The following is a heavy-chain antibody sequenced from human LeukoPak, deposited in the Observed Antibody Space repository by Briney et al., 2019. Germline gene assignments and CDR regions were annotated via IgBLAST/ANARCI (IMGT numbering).Heavy chain of an antibody. D-gene: IGHD6-6*01. V-gene: IGHV1-18*01. CDR3: ARDPHISSNAFDI. CDR2: VSAYNGVT. Sequence: ASVKVSCKASGYTFTGYAISWVRQAPGQGLEWMGWVSAYNGVTHYAQNFQDRVTMTTDTPTSTAYMELRSLRSDDTAVYYCARDPHISSNAFDIWGQGTMVTVSS. CDR1: GYTFTGYA. J-gene: IGHJ3*02.